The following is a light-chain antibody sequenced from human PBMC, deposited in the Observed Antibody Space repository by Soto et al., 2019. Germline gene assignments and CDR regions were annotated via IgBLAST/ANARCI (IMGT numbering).Light chain of an antibody. CDR1: QSINSW. Sequence: DIQMTQSPSTLSASVGDRVTITCRASQSINSWLAWYQQKPGKAPKLLGYKVSTFERGVPSRFCGSGSGTEFTLTISSLQPDDFATYYCQQYSGVLTFGQGTKVDIK. CDR3: QQYSGVLT. V-gene: IGKV1-5*03. J-gene: IGKJ1*01. CDR2: KVS.